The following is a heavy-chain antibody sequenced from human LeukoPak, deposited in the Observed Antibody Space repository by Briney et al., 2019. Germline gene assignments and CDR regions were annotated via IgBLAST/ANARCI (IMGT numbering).Heavy chain of an antibody. Sequence: GGSLRLSCVASKFTFANYAMSWVRQAPGKGLEWISSISGSDGSTFYAHSVKGRFTISRDNSKNTLYLQMNSLGAEDTAMYYCAKDPQGYNSSWHNFYFGHWGQGTLVTVSS. CDR3: AKDPQGYNSSWHNFYFGH. CDR1: KFTFANYA. J-gene: IGHJ4*02. V-gene: IGHV3-23*01. CDR2: ISGSDGST. D-gene: IGHD6-13*01.